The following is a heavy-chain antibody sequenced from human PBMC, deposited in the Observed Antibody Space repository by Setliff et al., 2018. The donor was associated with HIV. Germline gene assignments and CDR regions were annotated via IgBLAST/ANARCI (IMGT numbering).Heavy chain of an antibody. CDR1: GGSISSHY. J-gene: IGHJ1*01. CDR3: ASTYYYDSLHFHH. D-gene: IGHD3-22*01. Sequence: KPSETLSLTCTVSGGSISSHYWSWIRQPPGKGLEWIGYIYYSGSTNYNPSLKSRVTMSVDTSKNQFSLKLSSVTAADTAVYYCASTYYYDSLHFHHWGQGTLVTVPQ. CDR2: IYYSGST. V-gene: IGHV4-59*11.